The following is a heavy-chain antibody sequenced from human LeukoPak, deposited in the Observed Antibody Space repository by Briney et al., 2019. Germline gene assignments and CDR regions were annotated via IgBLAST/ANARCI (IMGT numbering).Heavy chain of an antibody. D-gene: IGHD2-2*01. CDR3: ARGEKYLNNWFDL. CDR1: GGSISSYY. V-gene: IGHV4-59*01. Sequence: ASETLSLTCTVSGGSISSYYWSWIRQPPGKGLEWIGYIYYSGSTNYNPSLKSRVTISVDTSKNQFSLKLSSVTAADTAVYYCARGEKYLNNWFDLWGQGTLVTVSS. J-gene: IGHJ5*02. CDR2: IYYSGST.